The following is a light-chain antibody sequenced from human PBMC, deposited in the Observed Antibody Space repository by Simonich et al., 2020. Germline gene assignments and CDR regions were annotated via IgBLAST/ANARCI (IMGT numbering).Light chain of an antibody. CDR2: YAS. J-gene: IGKJ1*01. V-gene: IGKV6-21*02. Sequence: EIVLTQSPDFQSVTPKEKVTITCRASQSIGSSLHWYQQKPDQSPKLLIKYASQSISGVPSRFSGSGSGTEFTLTISSLQPDDFATYYCQQYNSYWTFGQGTKVEIK. CDR1: QSIGSS. CDR3: QQYNSYWT.